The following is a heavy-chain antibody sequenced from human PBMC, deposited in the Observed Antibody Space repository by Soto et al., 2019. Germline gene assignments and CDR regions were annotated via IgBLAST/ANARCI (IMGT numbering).Heavy chain of an antibody. V-gene: IGHV4-59*01. J-gene: IGHJ3*02. D-gene: IGHD2-21*01. CDR3: ARVPLYCGGDCYYSGAFDI. CDR1: GGSISSYY. Sequence: PSETLSLTCTVSGGSISSYYWSWIRQPPGKGLEWIGYIYYSGSTNYNPSLKSRVTISVDTSKNQFSLKLSSVTAADTAVYYCARVPLYCGGDCYYSGAFDIWGQGTMVTVSS. CDR2: IYYSGST.